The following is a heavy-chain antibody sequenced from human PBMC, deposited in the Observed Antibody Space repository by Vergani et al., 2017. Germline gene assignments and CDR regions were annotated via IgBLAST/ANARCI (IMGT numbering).Heavy chain of an antibody. CDR2: ISAYNGNT. J-gene: IGHJ3*02. Sequence: QVQLVQSGAEVKKPGASVKVSCKVSGYTLTELSMHWVRQAPGQGLEWMGWISAYNGNTNYAQKLQGRVTMTTDTATSTAYMELRSLRADDTAVYYWARPGAGGGAFDIWGQGTMVTVSS. CDR1: GYTLTELS. V-gene: IGHV1-18*01. CDR3: ARPGAGGGAFDI. D-gene: IGHD6-19*01.